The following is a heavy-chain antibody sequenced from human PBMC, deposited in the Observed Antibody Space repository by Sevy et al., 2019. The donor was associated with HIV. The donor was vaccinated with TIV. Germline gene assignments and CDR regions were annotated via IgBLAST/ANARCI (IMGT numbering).Heavy chain of an antibody. D-gene: IGHD4-4*01. CDR3: ARAGDYSKHYYYYYMDV. CDR2: IIPIFGTA. J-gene: IGHJ6*03. V-gene: IGHV1-69*13. Sequence: ASVKVSCKASGGTFSGYAISWVRQAPGQGLEWMGGIIPIFGTANYAQKFQGRVTITADESTSTAYMELSSLRSEDTAVYYCARAGDYSKHYYYYYMDVWGKGTTVTVSS. CDR1: GGTFSGYA.